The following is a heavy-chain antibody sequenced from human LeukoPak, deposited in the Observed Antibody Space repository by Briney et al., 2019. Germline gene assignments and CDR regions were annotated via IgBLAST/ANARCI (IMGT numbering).Heavy chain of an antibody. Sequence: GGSLRLSCAASGFTFSSYWMSWVRQAPGKGLEWVSSISSSSSYIYYADSVKGRFTISRDNAKNSLYLQMNSLRAEDTAVYYCASRYDSSGYYYVGHDYWGQGTLVTVSS. CDR1: GFTFSSYW. CDR2: ISSSSSYI. D-gene: IGHD3-22*01. CDR3: ASRYDSSGYYYVGHDY. V-gene: IGHV3-21*01. J-gene: IGHJ4*02.